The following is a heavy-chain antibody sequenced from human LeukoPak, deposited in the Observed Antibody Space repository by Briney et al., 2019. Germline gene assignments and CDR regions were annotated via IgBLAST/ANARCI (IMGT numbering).Heavy chain of an antibody. V-gene: IGHV1-69*01. D-gene: IGHD2-21*02. CDR2: IIPIFGPA. J-gene: IGHJ5*02. CDR3: ARVPVAYCGGDCYSNWFDP. CDR1: GGTFSSYA. Sequence: ASVKVSCKDSGGTFSSYAISWVRQAPGQGLEWMGGIIPIFGPANYAQKFQGRVTITADESTSTAYMELSSLRSEDTAVYYCARVPVAYCGGDCYSNWFDPWGQGTLVTVSS.